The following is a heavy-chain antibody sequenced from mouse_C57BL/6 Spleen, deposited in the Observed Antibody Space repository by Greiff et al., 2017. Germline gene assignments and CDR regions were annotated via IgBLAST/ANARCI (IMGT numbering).Heavy chain of an antibody. J-gene: IGHJ2*01. CDR2: FDPSDSYT. CDR3: ARGGNLYNFDY. CDR1: GYTFTSYC. D-gene: IGHD2-1*01. V-gene: IGHV1-69*01. Sequence: VQLQQPGAELVMPGASVKLSCKASGYTFTSYCMHWVKQRPGQGLEWIGEFDPSDSYTNYNQKFKGQSTLHVDKSSSTAYMTRSSLTSDDSAVYYCARGGNLYNFDYWGQGTTLTVSS.